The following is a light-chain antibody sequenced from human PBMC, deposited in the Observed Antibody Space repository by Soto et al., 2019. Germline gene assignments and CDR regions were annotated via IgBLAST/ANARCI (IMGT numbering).Light chain of an antibody. J-gene: IGLJ2*01. CDR1: SSDVGGYNY. V-gene: IGLV2-14*01. CDR2: DVS. CDR3: SSYTSSSTPV. Sequence: QSALTQPASVSGSPGQSITISCNGTSSDVGGYNYVSWYQQHPGIAPKLMIYDVSDRPSGVSNRFSGSKSGDTASLTISGLQAEDEADYYCSSYTSSSTPVFGGGTKLTVL.